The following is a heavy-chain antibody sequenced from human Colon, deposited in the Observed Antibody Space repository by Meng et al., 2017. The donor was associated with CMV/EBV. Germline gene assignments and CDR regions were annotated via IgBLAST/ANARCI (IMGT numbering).Heavy chain of an antibody. J-gene: IGHJ4*02. CDR3: ARGAASGITAPDH. D-gene: IGHD1-7*01. CDR2: IRGNGGEA. V-gene: IGHV3-23*01. CDR1: GFMFSGYT. Sequence: GGSLRLSCTASGFMFSGYTMTWVRQTPGKGLEWVSRIRGNGGEAAYGTSVQGRFSISRDNSRNTLYLQMNNLRVEDSALYYCARGAASGITAPDHWGRGTLVTVSS.